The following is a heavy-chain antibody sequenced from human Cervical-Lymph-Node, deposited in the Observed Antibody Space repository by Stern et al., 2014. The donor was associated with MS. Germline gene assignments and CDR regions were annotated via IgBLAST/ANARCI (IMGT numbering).Heavy chain of an antibody. J-gene: IGHJ4*02. V-gene: IGHV1-2*06. Sequence: VQLVQSGAEVKKPGASLKVSCKASGYTFSVYNIHWGRQAPGQGLELMGRINPNSGVTNYAQKFQGRVTMTRDTSVSIVYMELTRLRSDDTAVYYCARGASDYWGQGTLVTVSS. D-gene: IGHD3-16*01. CDR2: INPNSGVT. CDR1: GYTFSVYN. CDR3: ARGASDY.